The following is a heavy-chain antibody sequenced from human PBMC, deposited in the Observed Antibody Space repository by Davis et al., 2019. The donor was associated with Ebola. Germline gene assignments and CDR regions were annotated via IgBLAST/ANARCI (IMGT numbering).Heavy chain of an antibody. CDR2: IWYDGSNK. J-gene: IGHJ4*02. V-gene: IGHV3-33*01. D-gene: IGHD2-15*01. CDR3: ARAGGYCSGGSCHSHGGFDY. CDR1: GFTFSSSG. Sequence: GGSLRLSCAASGFTFSSSGMPWVRQAPGKGLAWVAVIWYDGSNKYYADSVKGRFTISRDNSKNTLYLQMNSLRAEDTAVYYCARAGGYCSGGSCHSHGGFDYWGQGTLVTVSS.